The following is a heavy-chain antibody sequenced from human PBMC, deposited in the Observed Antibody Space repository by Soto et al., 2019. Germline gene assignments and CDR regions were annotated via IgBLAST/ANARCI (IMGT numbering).Heavy chain of an antibody. D-gene: IGHD4-17*01. Sequence: GGSLRLSCAASGFTFSSYGMHWVRQAPGKGLEWVAVIWYDGSNKYYADSVKGRFTISRDNSKNTLYLQMNSLRAEDTAVYYCARKDYGGNSGLSYGMDVWGQGTTVTVSS. J-gene: IGHJ6*02. CDR2: IWYDGSNK. CDR1: GFTFSSYG. V-gene: IGHV3-33*01. CDR3: ARKDYGGNSGLSYGMDV.